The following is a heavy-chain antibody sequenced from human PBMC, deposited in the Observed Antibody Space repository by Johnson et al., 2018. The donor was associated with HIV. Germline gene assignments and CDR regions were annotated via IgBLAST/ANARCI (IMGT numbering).Heavy chain of an antibody. CDR1: GFTFSSYY. CDR2: IKQDGSDK. D-gene: IGHD3-16*02. CDR3: STDQAGDYVWCSYRYAFDI. J-gene: IGHJ3*02. V-gene: IGHV3-7*05. Sequence: VQLVESGGGLVQPGGSLRLSCAASGFTFSSYYMSWVRQAPGKGLEWVANIKQDGSDKYYVDSVKGRFTISRDDSKSIAYLPMNSLKTEDTAVYFCSTDQAGDYVWCSYRYAFDIWGQGTKVTVSS.